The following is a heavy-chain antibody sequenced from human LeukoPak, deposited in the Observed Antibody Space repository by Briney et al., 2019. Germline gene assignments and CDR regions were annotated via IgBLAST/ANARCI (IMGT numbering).Heavy chain of an antibody. D-gene: IGHD3-22*01. J-gene: IGHJ4*02. CDR1: GFTFSRFA. CDR2: ISDNGLQT. Sequence: GGSLRLSCSASGFTFSRFAMTWVRHLPGKGLEWVSTISDNGLQTFYADSVKGRFSVSRDNSKNIVYLQMDSLRADDSALYSCAKDADYLDSSGYFIPLDYLGPGTLVTVAS. V-gene: IGHV3-23*01. CDR3: AKDADYLDSSGYFIPLDY.